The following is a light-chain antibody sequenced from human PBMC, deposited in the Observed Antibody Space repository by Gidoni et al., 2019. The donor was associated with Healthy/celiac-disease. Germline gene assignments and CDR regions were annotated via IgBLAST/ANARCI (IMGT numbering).Light chain of an antibody. V-gene: IGLV1-44*01. J-gene: IGLJ2*01. Sequence: QSVLTQPPSASGTHGQRGTISCSGSSSNIGSNTVIWYQQLPGTAPKLLISSHNQRPSGVPDRFSGSKSGTSASLAISGLQSEDEADYYCAAWDDSLNGPDVVFGGGTKLTVL. CDR2: SHN. CDR1: SSNIGSNT. CDR3: AAWDDSLNGPDVV.